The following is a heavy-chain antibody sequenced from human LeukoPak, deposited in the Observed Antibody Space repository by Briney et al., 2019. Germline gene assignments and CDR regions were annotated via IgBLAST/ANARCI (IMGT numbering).Heavy chain of an antibody. CDR1: GGSISSGSYY. D-gene: IGHD1-26*01. V-gene: IGHV4-61*01. Sequence: PSETLSLTCTVSGGSISSGSYYWSWIRQPPGKGLEWIGYIYYSGSTNYNPSLKSRVTISVDTSKNQFSLKLSSVTAADTAVYYCARESPAVGAIGYFDYWGQGTLVTVSS. CDR3: ARESPAVGAIGYFDY. CDR2: IYYSGST. J-gene: IGHJ4*02.